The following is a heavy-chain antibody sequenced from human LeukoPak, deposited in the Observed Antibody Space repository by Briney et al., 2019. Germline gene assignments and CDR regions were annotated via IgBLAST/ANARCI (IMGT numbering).Heavy chain of an antibody. CDR2: IRYDGSNK. D-gene: IGHD6-19*01. CDR1: GFTFSSYG. J-gene: IGHJ4*02. CDR3: AKDSIAVAGTFSGPHDY. V-gene: IGHV3-30*02. Sequence: PGGSLRLSCAASGFTFSSYGMHWVRQAPGKGLEWVAFIRYDGSNKYYADSVKGRFTISRDNSKNTLYLQMNSLRAEDTAVYYCAKDSIAVAGTFSGPHDYWGQGTLVTVSS.